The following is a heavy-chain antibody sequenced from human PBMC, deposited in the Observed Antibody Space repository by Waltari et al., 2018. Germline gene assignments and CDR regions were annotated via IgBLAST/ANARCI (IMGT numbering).Heavy chain of an antibody. D-gene: IGHD4-17*01. CDR3: AILRTPDY. J-gene: IGHJ4*02. CDR2: IYSGGRT. CDR1: GFTVSSNY. V-gene: IGHV3-66*01. Sequence: EVQLVESGGGLVQPGGSLRLSCAASGFTVSSNYMSWVRQAPGTGVEGVSVIYSGGRTYYADSVKGRVTSSRDNSKNTLYLQMNSLRAEDTAVYYCAILRTPDYWGQGTLVTVSS.